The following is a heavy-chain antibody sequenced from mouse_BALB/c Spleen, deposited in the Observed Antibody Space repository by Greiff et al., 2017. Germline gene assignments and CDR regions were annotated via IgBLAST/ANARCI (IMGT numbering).Heavy chain of an antibody. D-gene: IGHD1-1*01. Sequence: EVQLQESGPSLVKPSQTLSLTCSVTGVSITSGYWNWIRKFPGNKLEYMGYISYSGSTYYTPSLKSRISITRDTSKNQYYLQLNSVTTEDTATNYCARFSTVEGDYFDYWGQGTTLTVSS. V-gene: IGHV3-8*02. CDR3: ARFSTVEGDYFDY. CDR1: GVSITSGY. J-gene: IGHJ2*01. CDR2: ISYSGST.